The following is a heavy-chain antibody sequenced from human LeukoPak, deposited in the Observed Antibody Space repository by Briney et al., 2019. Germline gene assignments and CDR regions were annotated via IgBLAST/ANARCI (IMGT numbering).Heavy chain of an antibody. Sequence: PSETLSLTCAVYGGSFSGYYWSWIRQPPGKGLEWIGEINHSGSTNYNPSLKSRVTISVDTSKNQFSLKLSSVTAADTAVYYCARGNHDCSSTSCYFYWFDPWGQGTLVTVSS. D-gene: IGHD2-2*01. CDR3: ARGNHDCSSTSCYFYWFDP. CDR2: INHSGST. J-gene: IGHJ5*02. V-gene: IGHV4-34*01. CDR1: GGSFSGYY.